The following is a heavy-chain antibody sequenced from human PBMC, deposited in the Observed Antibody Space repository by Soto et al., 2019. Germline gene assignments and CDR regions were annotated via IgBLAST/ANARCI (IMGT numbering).Heavy chain of an antibody. CDR3: ARDLAAGDL. J-gene: IGHJ4*02. CDR1: GYRLTTYY. CDR2: INPTGGST. D-gene: IGHD2-21*01. Sequence: QAHLVQSGAEVRKPGASVKVSCKTSGYRLTTYYIHWVRQAPGHGLEWMAIINPTGGSTNYAQKFRGRITLTMDTSTSTVYMELSSLRSEDTAVYYCARDLAAGDLWGQGTLVTVSS. V-gene: IGHV1-46*01.